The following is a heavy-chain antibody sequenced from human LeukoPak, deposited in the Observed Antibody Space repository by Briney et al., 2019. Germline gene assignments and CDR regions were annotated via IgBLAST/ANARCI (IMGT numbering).Heavy chain of an antibody. Sequence: GSLRLSCAASGFTFSSYSMNWVRHAPGEGLEWVSSISSSGSFIYYADSVKGRFTISRDNARNSLFLQMNSLRAEDTAVYYCARDLRYCSSASCSENGAFDIWGQGTMVSVSS. CDR3: ARDLRYCSSASCSENGAFDI. J-gene: IGHJ3*02. CDR2: ISSSGSFI. CDR1: GFTFSSYS. D-gene: IGHD2-2*01. V-gene: IGHV3-21*01.